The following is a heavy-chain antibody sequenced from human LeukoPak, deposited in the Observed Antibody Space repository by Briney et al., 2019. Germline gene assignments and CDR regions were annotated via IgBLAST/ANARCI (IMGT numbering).Heavy chain of an antibody. CDR1: GFTVSSHY. J-gene: IGHJ4*02. CDR2: IYSGAST. Sequence: GGALRLSCAASGFTVSSHYMSWVRHAPGKGLEWVSVIYSGASTYYADSVKCRFTISRDNAKNSLYLQMNSLRAEDTAVYYCARDLGYYYDSSGYFHYWGQGTLVTVSS. D-gene: IGHD3-22*01. CDR3: ARDLGYYYDSSGYFHY. V-gene: IGHV3-66*01.